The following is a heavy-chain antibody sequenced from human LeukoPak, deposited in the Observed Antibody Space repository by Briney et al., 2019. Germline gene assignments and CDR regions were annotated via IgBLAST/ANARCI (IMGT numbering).Heavy chain of an antibody. J-gene: IGHJ4*02. CDR3: AKGKNYYYGSSAYVDY. CDR2: ISGSGGST. D-gene: IGHD3-22*01. CDR1: GFTFSSYA. Sequence: GGSLRLSCAASGFTFSSYAMSWVRQAPGKGLEWVSAISGSGGSTYYADSVKGRFTISRDNSKNTLYLQMNSLRAEDTAVYYCAKGKNYYYGSSAYVDYWGQGTLVTVSS. V-gene: IGHV3-23*01.